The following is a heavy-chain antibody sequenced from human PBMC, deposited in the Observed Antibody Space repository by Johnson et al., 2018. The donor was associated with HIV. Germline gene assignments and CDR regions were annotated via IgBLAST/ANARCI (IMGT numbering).Heavy chain of an antibody. CDR1: GFTVSSNY. CDR3: ARVPPFGTHPDGAFDI. Sequence: VQLLESGGVLIQPGGSLRLSCAASGFTVSSNYMSWVRQAPVKSLEWVSVIYSVGSTYYADSVQGRFTISRDNSKTTLYLQMNSLRAEDTAVYYCARVPPFGTHPDGAFDIWGQGKMVTVSS. V-gene: IGHV3-53*01. D-gene: IGHD1-1*01. CDR2: IYSVGST. J-gene: IGHJ3*02.